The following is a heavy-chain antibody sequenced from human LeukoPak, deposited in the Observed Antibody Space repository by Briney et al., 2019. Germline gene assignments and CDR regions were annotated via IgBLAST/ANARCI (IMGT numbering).Heavy chain of an antibody. Sequence: ASVKVSCKASGYTFTGYYMHWVRQAPGQGLEWMGWINPDSGGTNYAQKFQGRVTMTRDTSITTAYMEPNWLRSDDAAVYYCARDRFSLHSSGCYYFDYWGRGTLVTVSS. CDR2: INPDSGGT. CDR1: GYTFTGYY. CDR3: ARDRFSLHSSGCYYFDY. J-gene: IGHJ4*02. D-gene: IGHD6-19*01. V-gene: IGHV1-2*02.